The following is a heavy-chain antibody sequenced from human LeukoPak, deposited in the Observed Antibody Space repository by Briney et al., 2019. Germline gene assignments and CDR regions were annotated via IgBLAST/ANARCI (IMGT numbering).Heavy chain of an antibody. CDR3: ARDAPAQMVGFDY. CDR2: IYPYTGAT. Sequence: GDSVKVSCKASGYTFSGTGWYLYWLRQAPGQGLECMGWIYPYTGATHYAQKFQGRVAMTRDTSISTAYMELSRLRPDDTAVYYCARDAPAQMVGFDYWGQGTLVTVSS. D-gene: IGHD3-10*01. CDR1: GYTFSGTGWY. J-gene: IGHJ4*02. V-gene: IGHV1-2*02.